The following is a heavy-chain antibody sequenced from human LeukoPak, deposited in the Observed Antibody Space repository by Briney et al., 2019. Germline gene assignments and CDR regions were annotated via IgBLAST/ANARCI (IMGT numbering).Heavy chain of an antibody. CDR1: GGSFTGYY. CDR3: ARGRNNQITMIRGPNHYFGLDV. D-gene: IGHD3-10*01. Sequence: SETLSLTCAVYGGSFTGYYWTWIRQPPGKGLEWIGEINHVGSTKYHPTLKSRATMSVDPSKNQFSLKLSAVTAADTAFYYCARGRNNQITMIRGPNHYFGLDVWGQGTTVTVSS. CDR2: INHVGST. J-gene: IGHJ6*02. V-gene: IGHV4-34*01.